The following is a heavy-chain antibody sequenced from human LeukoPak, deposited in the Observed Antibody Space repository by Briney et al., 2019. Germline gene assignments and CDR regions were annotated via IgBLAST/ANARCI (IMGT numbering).Heavy chain of an antibody. CDR2: ISAYNGNT. CDR3: ARDLLSPGWWGGEDAFDI. CDR1: GYTFTSYG. J-gene: IGHJ3*02. D-gene: IGHD2-8*02. Sequence: ASVKVSCKASGYTFTSYGISWVRQAPGQGLEWMGWISAYNGNTNYAQKLQGRVTMTTDTSTSTAYMELRSLRSDDTAVYYCARDLLSPGWWGGEDAFDIWGQGTMVTVSS. V-gene: IGHV1-18*01.